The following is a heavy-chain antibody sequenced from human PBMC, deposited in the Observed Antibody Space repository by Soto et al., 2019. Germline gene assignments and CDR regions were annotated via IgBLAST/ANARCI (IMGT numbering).Heavy chain of an antibody. CDR3: ARDPGWHAHQFDY. Sequence: SETLSLTCTVSGGSISSYYWSWIRQPPGKGLEWIGYIYYSGSTNYNPSLKSRVTISVDTSKNQFSLKLSSVTAADTAVYYCARDPGWHAHQFDYWGQGTLVTVSS. CDR2: IYYSGST. J-gene: IGHJ4*02. V-gene: IGHV4-59*01. D-gene: IGHD6-19*01. CDR1: GGSISSYY.